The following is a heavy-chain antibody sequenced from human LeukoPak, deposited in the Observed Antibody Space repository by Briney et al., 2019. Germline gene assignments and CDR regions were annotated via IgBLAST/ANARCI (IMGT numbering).Heavy chain of an antibody. CDR2: ITSSGGST. V-gene: IGHV3-23*01. CDR1: GFTFNTYG. J-gene: IGHJ4*02. D-gene: IGHD1-1*01. CDR3: ARVRGWKYFDY. Sequence: GGTLRLSCAASGFTFNTYGMTWVRQAPGKGLEWVSAITSSGGSTYYGDSVKGRFTISRDNSKNTLSLQMNSLRAEDTAMYYCARVRGWKYFDYWGQGTLVTVSS.